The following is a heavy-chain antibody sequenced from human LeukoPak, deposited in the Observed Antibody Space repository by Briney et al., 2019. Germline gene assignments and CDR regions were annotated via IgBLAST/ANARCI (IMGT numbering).Heavy chain of an antibody. V-gene: IGHV3-21*06. J-gene: IGHJ4*02. CDR2: ISGSSSDI. D-gene: IGHD3-22*01. Sequence: GGSLRLSCAASGFTFSTYAMNWVRQARGKGLEWVSSISGSSSDIYYADSAKGRFTISRDNAKNSVFLQMNNLRAEDTAIYYCARRGYHDSSGYDYWGQGTLVTVSS. CDR1: GFTFSTYA. CDR3: ARRGYHDSSGYDY.